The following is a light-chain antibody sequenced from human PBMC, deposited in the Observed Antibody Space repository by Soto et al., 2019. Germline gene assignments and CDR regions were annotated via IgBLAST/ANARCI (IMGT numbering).Light chain of an antibody. J-gene: IGKJ5*01. V-gene: IGKV3-11*01. CDR2: GAS. CDR1: QSVSSN. Sequence: EIVMTQSPATLSVSLGDRATLSCRASQSVSSNLAWYQLKPGQAPRLLIFGASSRANGIPARFSGSGSGTDFTLTISSLEPEDFAVYYCQQRSNWQVTFGQGTRLEL. CDR3: QQRSNWQVT.